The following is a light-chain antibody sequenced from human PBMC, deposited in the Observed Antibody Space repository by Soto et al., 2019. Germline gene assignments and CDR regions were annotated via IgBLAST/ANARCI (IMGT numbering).Light chain of an antibody. Sequence: QAVETQPPSVSAAPGQTVTISCSGGSSNIENNYVSWYQHFPGTAPKLLIYEDNNRPSGIPDRFSGSKSGTSATLGITGLQTGDEDDYYCVTWDGNLSAGVFGGGTKLTVL. J-gene: IGLJ2*01. CDR3: VTWDGNLSAGV. CDR2: EDN. V-gene: IGLV1-51*02. CDR1: SSNIENNY.